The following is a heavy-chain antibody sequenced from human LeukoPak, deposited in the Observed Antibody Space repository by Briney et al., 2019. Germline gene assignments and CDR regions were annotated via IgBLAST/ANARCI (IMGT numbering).Heavy chain of an antibody. Sequence: PGGSLRLSCAASGFTFSSYWMHWVRQAPGRGLVWVSRINSDGSSTSYADSVKGRFTISRDNAKNTLYLQMNSLRAEDTAVYYCARELDTAMIPHYYFDYWGQGTLVTVSS. V-gene: IGHV3-74*01. CDR1: GFTFSSYW. D-gene: IGHD5-18*01. J-gene: IGHJ4*02. CDR3: ARELDTAMIPHYYFDY. CDR2: INSDGSST.